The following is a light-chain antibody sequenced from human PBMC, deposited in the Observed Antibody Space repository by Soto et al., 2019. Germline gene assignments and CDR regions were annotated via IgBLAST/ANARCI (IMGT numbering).Light chain of an antibody. Sequence: EIVLTQSPATLSLSPGERATLSCRASQSLSRYLAWYQQKPGQAPRLLIYDASNRATGITGRFSGSGSGTDFTLTISNLEPEDFAVYYCQQRSNGLTFGGGTKVEIK. CDR2: DAS. CDR1: QSLSRY. J-gene: IGKJ4*01. V-gene: IGKV3-11*01. CDR3: QQRSNGLT.